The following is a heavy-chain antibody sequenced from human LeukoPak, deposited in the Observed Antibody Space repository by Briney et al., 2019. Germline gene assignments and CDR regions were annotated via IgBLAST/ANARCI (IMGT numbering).Heavy chain of an antibody. V-gene: IGHV3-48*01. CDR3: ARVSAGSLIDY. D-gene: IGHD6-13*01. Sequence: GGSLRLSCAASGFTFSSYSMNWVRQAPGKGLEWVSYISSSSSTIYYADSVKGRFTISRDNAKNSLYLQMNSLRAEDTAVYYCARVSAGSLIDYWGQGTLVTVSS. CDR2: ISSSSSTI. J-gene: IGHJ4*02. CDR1: GFTFSSYS.